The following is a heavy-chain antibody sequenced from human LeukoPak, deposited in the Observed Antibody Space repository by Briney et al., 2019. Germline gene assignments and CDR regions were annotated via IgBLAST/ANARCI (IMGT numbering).Heavy chain of an antibody. D-gene: IGHD6-6*01. CDR2: ISSSSSYI. V-gene: IGHV3-21*01. J-gene: IGHJ3*02. CDR3: ARGTGDVWEYSSSYLSAFDI. CDR1: GFTFSSYS. Sequence: GGSLRLSCAASGFTFSSYSMNWVRQAPGKGLEWVSSISSSSSYIYYADSVKGRFTISRDNAKNSLYLQMNSLRAEDTAVYYCARGTGDVWEYSSSYLSAFDIWGQGTMVTVSS.